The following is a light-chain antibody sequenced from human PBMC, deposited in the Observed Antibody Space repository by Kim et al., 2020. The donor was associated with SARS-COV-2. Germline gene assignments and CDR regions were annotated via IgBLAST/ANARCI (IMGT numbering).Light chain of an antibody. CDR2: YAS. CDR1: QSVSNN. V-gene: IGKV3-15*01. J-gene: IGKJ1*01. Sequence: EIVMTQSPATLSVSPGERATLSCRASQSVSNNLAWYQQKPGQAPRVLIYYASTMATGVPARFSGSGSGTEFTLSISSLQPEDFADYYCQQYNNWPRTFGQGTKVDIK. CDR3: QQYNNWPRT.